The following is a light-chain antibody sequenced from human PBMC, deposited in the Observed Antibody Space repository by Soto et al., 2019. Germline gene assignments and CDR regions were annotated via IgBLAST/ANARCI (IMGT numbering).Light chain of an antibody. CDR1: SSDVGGYNY. CDR3: SSYASSSTRV. V-gene: IGLV2-14*03. J-gene: IGLJ3*02. Sequence: QLVLTQPASVSGSPGQSITISCAGTSSDVGGYNYVSWYQQHPGKAPKLMIYDVSKRPSGVSDRFSGSKSGNTASLTISGLQAEDEADYYCSSYASSSTRVFGGGTKLTVL. CDR2: DVS.